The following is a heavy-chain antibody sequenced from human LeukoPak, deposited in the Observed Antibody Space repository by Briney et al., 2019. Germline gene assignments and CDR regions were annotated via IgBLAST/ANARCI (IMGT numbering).Heavy chain of an antibody. J-gene: IGHJ6*02. D-gene: IGHD3-16*01. CDR3: ARGGGLDV. CDR2: INERGSST. CDR1: GFTFSNSW. Sequence: PGGSLRLSCAASGFTFSNSWLHWVRQAPGKGLVWVSRINERGSSTSYADSVKGRFTISRDNAKNTLYLQMNNLRADDTAVYFCARGGGLDVWGQGATVTVSS. V-gene: IGHV3-74*01.